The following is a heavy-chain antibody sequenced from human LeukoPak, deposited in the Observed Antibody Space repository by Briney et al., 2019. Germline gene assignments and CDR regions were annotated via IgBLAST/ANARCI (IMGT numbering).Heavy chain of an antibody. V-gene: IGHV1-2*02. CDR1: GYTFTGYY. Sequence: ASVKVSCKASGYTFTGYYMHWVRQAPGQGLEWMGWINPNSGGTNYAQKFQGRVTMTRDTSISTAYMELSRLRSDDTAVYYCAAENIYGVEGIDYWGQGTLVTVSS. CDR2: INPNSGGT. CDR3: AAENIYGVEGIDY. D-gene: IGHD5-18*01. J-gene: IGHJ4*02.